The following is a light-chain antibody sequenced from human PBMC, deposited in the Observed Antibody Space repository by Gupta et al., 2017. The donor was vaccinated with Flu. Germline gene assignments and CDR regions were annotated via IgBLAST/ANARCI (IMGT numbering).Light chain of an antibody. V-gene: IGLV3-1*01. CDR3: QAWDSSTWV. CDR1: KLGDKY. Sequence: SPGKTASITCSGDKLGDKYTCWYQQKPGQSPGLVIYQDSKRPSGIPERFSGSNSGNTATLTISGTQAMDEADYYCQAWDSSTWVFGGGTKLTVL. J-gene: IGLJ3*02. CDR2: QDS.